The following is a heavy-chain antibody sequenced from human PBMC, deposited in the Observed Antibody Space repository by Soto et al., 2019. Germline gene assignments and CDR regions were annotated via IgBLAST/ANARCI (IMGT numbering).Heavy chain of an antibody. CDR1: GFTFSDYY. CDR3: ARRGYAYDY. J-gene: IGHJ4*02. V-gene: IGHV3-72*01. Sequence: PGGSLRLSCAASGFTFSDYYMDWVRQAPGKGLEWVGRSRKKADSYTTEYAASVKGRFTISRDDSKNLLYLQMNSLKTEDTAVYYCARRGYAYDYWGQGTLVTVSS. CDR2: SRKKADSYTT. D-gene: IGHD5-12*01.